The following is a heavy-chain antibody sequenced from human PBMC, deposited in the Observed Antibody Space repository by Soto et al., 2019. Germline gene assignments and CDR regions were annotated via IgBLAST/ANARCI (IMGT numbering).Heavy chain of an antibody. CDR1: GGSISSYY. D-gene: IGHD3-3*01. J-gene: IGHJ4*02. V-gene: IGHV4-59*01. CDR3: ARSYDFWSGYPFDY. Sequence: SETLSLTCTVSGGSISSYYWSWIRQPPGKGLEWIGYIYYSGSTNYNPSLKSRVTISVDTSKNQFSLKLSSVTAADTAVYYCARSYDFWSGYPFDYWGQGTLVTVSS. CDR2: IYYSGST.